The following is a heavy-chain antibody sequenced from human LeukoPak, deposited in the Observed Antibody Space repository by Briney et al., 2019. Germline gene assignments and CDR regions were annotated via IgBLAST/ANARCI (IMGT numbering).Heavy chain of an antibody. CDR3: ARDGPAQMVDFDY. V-gene: IGHV1-2*02. CDR1: GYTFSGTGWY. J-gene: IGHJ4*02. D-gene: IGHD3-10*01. CDR2: IYPNNGAT. Sequence: RASVKVSCKASGYTFSGTGWYLYWLRQAPGQGLECMGWIYPNNGATAYAQKFQGRVAMTRDTSITTAYVELSRLRPDDTAVYYCARDGPAQMVDFDYWGQGTLVTVSS.